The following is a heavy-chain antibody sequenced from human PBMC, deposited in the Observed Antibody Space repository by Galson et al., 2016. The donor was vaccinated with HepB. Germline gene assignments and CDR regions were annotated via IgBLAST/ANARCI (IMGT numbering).Heavy chain of an antibody. CDR2: ISYHGINK. D-gene: IGHD3-3*01. Sequence: SLRLSCAASGFTLTAYAMHWVRQAPGTGLEWVAVISYHGINKQYIDSVKGRFTLSRDTSKNTLYLQMSSLTAEDSAVYYCARQFSGSQYYDFWSDYQSRNYYYGMDVWGQGTTVTVSS. CDR1: GFTLTAYA. V-gene: IGHV3-30-3*01. CDR3: ARQFSGSQYYDFWSDYQSRNYYYGMDV. J-gene: IGHJ6*02.